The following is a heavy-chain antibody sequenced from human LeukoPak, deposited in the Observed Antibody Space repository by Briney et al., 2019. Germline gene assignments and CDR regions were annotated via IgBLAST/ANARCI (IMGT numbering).Heavy chain of an antibody. CDR1: GGTFSSYA. CDR2: IIPIFGTA. V-gene: IGHV1-69*06. J-gene: IGHJ6*04. CDR3: ASALQTSNYYYGMDV. Sequence: SGKVSCKAAGGTFSSYAISWVRQAPEQGLEWMGRIIPIFGTANYAQKFQGRVTITADKSTSTAYMELSSLRAEDTAVYYCASALQTSNYYYGMDVWGKGTTVTVSS.